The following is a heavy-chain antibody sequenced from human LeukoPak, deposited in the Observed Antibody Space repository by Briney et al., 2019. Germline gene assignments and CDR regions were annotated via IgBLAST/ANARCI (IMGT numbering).Heavy chain of an antibody. Sequence: GGSLRLSCAASGFTFSNYAMCWVRQAPGQGKEWVSAISVRGSGTFYGDSVKGRFTISRDDSKNTLYLQMNSLRAEDTAISSCAKATPGTFLTFHFWGQGTMVTVSS. V-gene: IGHV3-23*01. CDR1: GFTFSNYA. J-gene: IGHJ3*01. CDR2: ISVRGSGT. CDR3: AKATPGTFLTFHF.